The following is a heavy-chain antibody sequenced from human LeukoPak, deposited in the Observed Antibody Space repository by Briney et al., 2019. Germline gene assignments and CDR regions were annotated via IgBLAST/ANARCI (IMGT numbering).Heavy chain of an antibody. CDR1: GGSISSYY. J-gene: IGHJ6*04. V-gene: IGHV4-59*01. D-gene: IGHD3-22*01. CDR2: IYYSGST. CDR3: ARDLGYYDIKMDV. Sequence: SETLSLTCTVSGGSISSYYWSWIRQPPGKGLEWIGYIYYSGSTNYNPSLKSRVTISVDTSKNQFSLKPSSVTAADTAVYYCARDLGYYDIKMDVWGKGTTVTVSS.